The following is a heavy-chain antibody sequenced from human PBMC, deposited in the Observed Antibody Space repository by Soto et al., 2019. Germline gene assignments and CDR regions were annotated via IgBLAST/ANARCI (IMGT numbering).Heavy chain of an antibody. V-gene: IGHV4-59*01. CDR3: ARDRGSYYLDY. Sequence: SETLSLTCTVSGGSISSYYWSWIRQPPGKGLEWIGYIYYSGSTNYNPSLKSRVTISVATSKNQFSLKLSSVTAADTAVYYCARDRGSYYLDYWGQGTLVTVSS. CDR2: IYYSGST. D-gene: IGHD1-26*01. J-gene: IGHJ4*02. CDR1: GGSISSYY.